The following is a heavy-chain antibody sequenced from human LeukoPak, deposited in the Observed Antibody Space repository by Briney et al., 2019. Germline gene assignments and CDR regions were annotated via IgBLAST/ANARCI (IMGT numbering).Heavy chain of an antibody. J-gene: IGHJ3*02. CDR3: AHYDFWSGHALDI. D-gene: IGHD3-3*01. CDR2: IYTGGGI. Sequence: GGSLRLSCAASESIVSGNYMTWVRQAPGKGLEWLSVIYTGGGIHYADSVKGRFTISRDTSKTTVYLQMNSLRGDDTAIYYCAHYDFWSGHALDIWGQGTMVTVSS. V-gene: IGHV3-66*01. CDR1: ESIVSGNY.